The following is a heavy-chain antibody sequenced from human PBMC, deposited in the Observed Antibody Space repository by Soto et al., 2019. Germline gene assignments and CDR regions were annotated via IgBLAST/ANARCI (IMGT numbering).Heavy chain of an antibody. V-gene: IGHV6-1*01. CDR2: TCYRSKWYN. D-gene: IGHD1-26*01. CDR3: ARGEQYSGRIFDY. CDR1: GDSVSSNSAA. J-gene: IGHJ4*02. Sequence: PSQTLSLTCGISGDSVSSNSAAWNWLRQSPSRGLEWLGRTCYRSKWYNDYAVSVESRITINPDTSKNHFSLQLNFVTPEDTAVYFCARGEQYSGRIFDYWGQGTLVTGSS.